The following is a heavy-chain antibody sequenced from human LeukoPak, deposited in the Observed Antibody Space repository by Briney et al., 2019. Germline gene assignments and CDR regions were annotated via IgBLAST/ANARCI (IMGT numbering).Heavy chain of an antibody. Sequence: GGSLRLSCAASGFTFSSYWMSWVRQAPGKGLEWVANIKQDGSEKYYVDSVKGRFTISRDNAKNSLYLQMSSLRAEDTAVYYCARERVTVTTSPDYYYYYGMDVWGQGTTVTVSS. D-gene: IGHD4-4*01. CDR3: ARERVTVTTSPDYYYYYGMDV. J-gene: IGHJ6*02. CDR2: IKQDGSEK. V-gene: IGHV3-7*01. CDR1: GFTFSSYW.